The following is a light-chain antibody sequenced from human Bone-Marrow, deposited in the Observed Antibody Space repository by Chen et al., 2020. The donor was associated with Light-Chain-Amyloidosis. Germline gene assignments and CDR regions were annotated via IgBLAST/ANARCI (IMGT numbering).Light chain of an antibody. J-gene: IGLJ3*02. CDR3: QSYQGSSQGV. Sequence: NFMLTQPHSVSESTGKTVIISCTRSSCSIATNYVQWYQQRPGSSPTTVIYEDDQRPSGVPDRFSGSIDRSSNSASLTISGLKTEDEADYYCQSYQGSSQGVFGGGTKLTVL. CDR1: SCSIATNY. V-gene: IGLV6-57*01. CDR2: EDD.